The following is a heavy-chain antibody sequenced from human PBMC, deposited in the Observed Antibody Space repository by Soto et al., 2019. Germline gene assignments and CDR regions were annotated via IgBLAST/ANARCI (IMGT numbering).Heavy chain of an antibody. CDR3: ATPLSYGILTGYHYYFDF. V-gene: IGHV4-39*01. D-gene: IGHD3-9*01. Sequence: ASETLSLTCTVSGGSISSSSYYWGWIRQPPGKGLEWIGSIYYSGSTYYNPSLKSRVAISVDTSKNQFSLKLSSVTAADTAVYYCATPLSYGILTGYHYYFDFWGQGTLVTVSS. CDR2: IYYSGST. CDR1: GGSISSSSYY. J-gene: IGHJ4*02.